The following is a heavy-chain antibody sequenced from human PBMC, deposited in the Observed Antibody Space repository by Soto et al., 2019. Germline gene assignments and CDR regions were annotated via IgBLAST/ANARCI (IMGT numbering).Heavy chain of an antibody. CDR3: ARDATQLYSSYDYPDFYFDY. CDR2: TYYRSKWYN. CDR1: GDSVSSNSAA. V-gene: IGHV6-1*01. D-gene: IGHD5-12*01. Sequence: SQTLSLTCAISGDSVSSNSAAWNWIRQSPSRGLEWLGRTYYRSKWYNDYAVSVKSRITINPDTSKNQFSLQLNSVTPEDTAVYYCARDATQLYSSYDYPDFYFDYWGQGTLVTVSS. J-gene: IGHJ4*02.